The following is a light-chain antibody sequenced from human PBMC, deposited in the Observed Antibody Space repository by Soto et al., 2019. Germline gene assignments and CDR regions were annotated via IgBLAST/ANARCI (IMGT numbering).Light chain of an antibody. Sequence: QSVLTQPPSVSGAPGQRVTISCTGSSSNSGAGYDVHWYQQLPGTAPKLLIYGNSNRPSGVPDRFSGSKSGTSASLAITGLQAEDEADYYCQYYDSSLSGSVVFGGGTKVTVL. J-gene: IGLJ2*01. CDR2: GNS. CDR1: SSNSGAGYD. CDR3: QYYDSSLSGSVV. V-gene: IGLV1-40*01.